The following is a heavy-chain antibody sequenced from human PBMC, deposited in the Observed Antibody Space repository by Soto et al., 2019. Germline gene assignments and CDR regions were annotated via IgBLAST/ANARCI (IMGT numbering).Heavy chain of an antibody. Sequence: EVQLVESGGGLVQPGRSLRLSCAASGFTFDDYAIHWVRQAPGKGLEWVSGISWNSGSIGYADSVKGRFTISRDNAKNSLYLQMNSLRAEDTALYYCAKDFYYGSGTYMARNFDYWGQGTLVTVSS. CDR3: AKDFYYGSGTYMARNFDY. V-gene: IGHV3-9*01. J-gene: IGHJ4*02. CDR2: ISWNSGSI. CDR1: GFTFDDYA. D-gene: IGHD3-10*01.